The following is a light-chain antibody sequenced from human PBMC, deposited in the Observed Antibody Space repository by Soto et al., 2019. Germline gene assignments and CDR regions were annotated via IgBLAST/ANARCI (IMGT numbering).Light chain of an antibody. CDR3: AAWDDSLNEYV. CDR1: SSNIGRNS. V-gene: IGLV1-44*01. CDR2: GNN. Sequence: QSVLTQAPSVSGTPGQRVTITCSGSSSNIGRNSVNWYQHLPGTAPKLLTHGNNHRPSGVPDRFSGSKSGTSASLAINGLQPEDEADYCCAAWDDSLNEYVFGDGTKLTVL. J-gene: IGLJ1*01.